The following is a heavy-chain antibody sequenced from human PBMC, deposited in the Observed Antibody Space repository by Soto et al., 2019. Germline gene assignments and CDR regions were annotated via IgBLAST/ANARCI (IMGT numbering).Heavy chain of an antibody. D-gene: IGHD6-13*01. J-gene: IGHJ6*02. CDR3: GRGGSGIYGMDI. V-gene: IGHV3-74*01. Sequence: EVQLVESGGGLVQPGGSLRLACAASGFTFSSYWMHWVRQAPGKGLVWISRIIRDGSSTNYADSVKGRFTISRDNAKNTLYLEINCLRADDTAVYFCGRGGSGIYGMDIWGQGTTVIVSS. CDR2: IIRDGSST. CDR1: GFTFSSYW.